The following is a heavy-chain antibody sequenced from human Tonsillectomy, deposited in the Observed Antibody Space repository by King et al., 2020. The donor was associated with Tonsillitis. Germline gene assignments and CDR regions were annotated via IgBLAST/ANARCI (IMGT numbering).Heavy chain of an antibody. CDR3: AGWGQYGDDSSGYRGDYYCGIDV. J-gene: IGHJ6*02. D-gene: IGHD3-22*01. V-gene: IGHV1-69*06. Sequence: QLVQSGAEAKKPGASVKVSCKASGGTFSSYAISWVRQAPGQGLEWMGGIIPVFGAANYAPQFQGRVTITADKSTGTAYMELSSLRAEDTAVYYCAGWGQYGDDSSGYRGDYYCGIDVWGQGPTVSVSS. CDR2: IIPVFGAA. CDR1: GGTFSSYA.